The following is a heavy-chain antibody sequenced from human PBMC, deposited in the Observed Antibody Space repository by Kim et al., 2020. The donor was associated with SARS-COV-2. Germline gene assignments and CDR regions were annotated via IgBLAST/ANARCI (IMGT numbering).Heavy chain of an antibody. Sequence: GGSLRLSCTASGFSFGGYYMSWIRQTPGKGLEWLSYISNSINYTKYADSVKGRFTISRDNAKNSLYLQMNSLRAEDTAVYYCARVRAGPSGSYYCDYWGQGTLVTVSS. J-gene: IGHJ4*02. CDR3: ARVRAGPSGSYYCDY. CDR1: GFSFGGYY. D-gene: IGHD1-26*01. CDR2: ISNSINYT. V-gene: IGHV3-11*05.